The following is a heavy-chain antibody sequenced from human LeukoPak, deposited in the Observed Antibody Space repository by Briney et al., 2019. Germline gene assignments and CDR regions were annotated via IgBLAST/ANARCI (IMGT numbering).Heavy chain of an antibody. CDR3: AKEGGAVAGTGYFDY. D-gene: IGHD6-19*01. J-gene: IGHJ4*02. CDR2: ISYDGSNK. Sequence: GGSLRLSCAASGFTFSSYAMHWVRQAPGKGLEWVAVISYDGSNKYYADSVKGRFTISRDNSKNTLYLQMNSLRAEDTAVYYCAKEGGAVAGTGYFDYWGQGTLVTVSS. V-gene: IGHV3-30*04. CDR1: GFTFSSYA.